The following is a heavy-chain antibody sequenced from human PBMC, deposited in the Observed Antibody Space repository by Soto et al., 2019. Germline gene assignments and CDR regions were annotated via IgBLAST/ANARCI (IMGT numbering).Heavy chain of an antibody. CDR3: ARGKGMEENYYYYGLDI. CDR2: INGGTGQT. Sequence: ASVKVSCKASGYTFTTHAMHWVRQAPGQSLEWMGWINGGTGQTKHSQRFQGRVAITRDTSASTAYMELSSLRSEDTAVYYCARGKGMEENYYYYGLDIWGQGTTVTVSS. CDR1: GYTFTTHA. J-gene: IGHJ6*02. D-gene: IGHD1-1*01. V-gene: IGHV1-3*01.